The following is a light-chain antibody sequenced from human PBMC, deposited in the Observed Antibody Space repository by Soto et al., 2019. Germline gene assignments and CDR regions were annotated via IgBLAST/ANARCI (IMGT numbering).Light chain of an antibody. CDR1: QSVGSN. J-gene: IGKJ2*01. CDR2: GAS. Sequence: EIVMTQSPATLSVSPGERASLSCRASQSVGSNLAWYQQTAGQAPRLLIYGASTRATGIPARFSGSGSGTELTLTISRLQSEDFAVYTCQQYTNWPYTFGQGTKREIK. CDR3: QQYTNWPYT. V-gene: IGKV3-15*01.